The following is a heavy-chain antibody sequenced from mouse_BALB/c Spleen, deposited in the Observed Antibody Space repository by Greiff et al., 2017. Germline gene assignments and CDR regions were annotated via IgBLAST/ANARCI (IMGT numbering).Heavy chain of an antibody. Sequence: EVQLVESGGGLVQPGGSRKLSCAASGFTFSSFGMHWVRQAPEKGLEWVAYISSGSSTIYYADTVKGRFTISRDNPKNTLFLQMTSLRSEDTAMYSCARVYGSYYFDYWGQGTTLTVSS. J-gene: IGHJ2*01. V-gene: IGHV5-17*02. CDR3: ARVYGSYYFDY. D-gene: IGHD1-1*01. CDR1: GFTFSSFG. CDR2: ISSGSSTI.